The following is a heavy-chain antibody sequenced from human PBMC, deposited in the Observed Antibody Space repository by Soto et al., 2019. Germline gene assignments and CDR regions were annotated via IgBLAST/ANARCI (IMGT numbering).Heavy chain of an antibody. V-gene: IGHV3-23*01. CDR2: ISGSGGST. CDR3: AKGEKYQLPQASLPHFDY. J-gene: IGHJ4*02. CDR1: GFTFSSYA. D-gene: IGHD2-2*01. Sequence: GGSLRLSCAASGFTFSSYAMSWVRQAPGKGLEWVSAISGSGGSTYYADSVKGRFTISRDNSKNTLYLQMNSLRAEDTAVYYCAKGEKYQLPQASLPHFDYWGQGTLVTVSS.